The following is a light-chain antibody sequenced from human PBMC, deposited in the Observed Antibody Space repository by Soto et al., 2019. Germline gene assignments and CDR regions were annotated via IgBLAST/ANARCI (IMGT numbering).Light chain of an antibody. CDR3: QQSYRTPWT. CDR1: QDISSY. CDR2: AAS. J-gene: IGKJ1*01. V-gene: IGKV1-39*01. Sequence: DIQMTQSPSSLSASLGGRVTITCRANQDISSYLVWYQHKLGQAPKLLIHAASTLARGVPSRFSGSESGTDFTLTISGLEHEDSATYYCQQSYRTPWTFGQGTKVEI.